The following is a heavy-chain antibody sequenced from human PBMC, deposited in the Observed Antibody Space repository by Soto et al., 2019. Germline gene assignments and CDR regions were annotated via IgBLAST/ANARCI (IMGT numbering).Heavy chain of an antibody. J-gene: IGHJ3*02. D-gene: IGHD2-15*01. CDR2: INHSGST. CDR1: GGSFSGYY. CDR3: ARGGGHCSGGSCYFAFDI. Sequence: ETLSLTCAVYGGSFSGYYWSWIRQPPGKGLEWIGEINHSGSTNYNPSLKSRVTISVDTSKNQFSLKLSSVTAADTAVYYCARGGGHCSGGSCYFAFDIWGQGTMVTVSS. V-gene: IGHV4-34*01.